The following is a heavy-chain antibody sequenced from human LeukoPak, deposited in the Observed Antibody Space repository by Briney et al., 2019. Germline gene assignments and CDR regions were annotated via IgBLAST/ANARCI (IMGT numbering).Heavy chain of an antibody. CDR3: ARAPDYGDYYYYYGMDV. CDR1: GGSISSYY. D-gene: IGHD4-17*01. V-gene: IGHV4-59*01. CDR2: IYYSGST. Sequence: SETLSLTCTVSGGSISSYYWSWIRQPPGEGLEWIGYIYYSGSTNYNPSLKSRVTISVDTSKNQFSLKLSSVTAADTAVYYCARAPDYGDYYYYYGMDVWGQGTTVTVSS. J-gene: IGHJ6*02.